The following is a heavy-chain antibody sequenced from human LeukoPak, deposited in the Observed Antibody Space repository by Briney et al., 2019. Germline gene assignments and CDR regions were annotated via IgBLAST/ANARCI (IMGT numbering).Heavy chain of an antibody. Sequence: GGSLRLSCAASGFTFSRNAMHWIRQAPGKGLEWVTVISSDGRNKYYADSVKGRFTISRNNSKNTLYLQMNSLRAEDTAKYYCARGNKGRDYFDYWGQGTLVTVSS. CDR1: GFTFSRNA. J-gene: IGHJ4*02. V-gene: IGHV3-30*04. D-gene: IGHD3-10*01. CDR3: ARGNKGRDYFDY. CDR2: ISSDGRNK.